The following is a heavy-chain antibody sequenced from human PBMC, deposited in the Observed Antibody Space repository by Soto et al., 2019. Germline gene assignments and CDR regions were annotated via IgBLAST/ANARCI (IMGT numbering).Heavy chain of an antibody. CDR3: ARDFGLSNYYGSGSYHYYYYGMDV. CDR1: GFTFSSYA. V-gene: IGHV3-30-3*01. J-gene: IGHJ6*02. D-gene: IGHD3-10*01. Sequence: GGSLRLSCAASGFTFSSYAMHWVRQAPGKGLEWVAVISYDGSNKYYADSVKGRFTISRDNSKNTLYLQMNSLRAEDTAVYYCARDFGLSNYYGSGSYHYYYYGMDVWGQGTTVTVSS. CDR2: ISYDGSNK.